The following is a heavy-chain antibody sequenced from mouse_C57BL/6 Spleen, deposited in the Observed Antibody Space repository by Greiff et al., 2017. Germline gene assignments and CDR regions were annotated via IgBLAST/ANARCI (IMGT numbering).Heavy chain of an antibody. CDR3: AREVTTGDAMDY. V-gene: IGHV1-52*01. CDR2: IDPSDSET. J-gene: IGHJ4*01. CDR1: GYTFTSYW. Sequence: QVQLQQPGAELVRPGSSVKLSCKASGYTFTSYWMHWVKQRPIQGLEWIGNIDPSDSETHYNQKFKDKATLTVDKSSSTAYMQLSSLTSEDSAVYYCAREVTTGDAMDYWGQGTSVTVSS. D-gene: IGHD2-2*01.